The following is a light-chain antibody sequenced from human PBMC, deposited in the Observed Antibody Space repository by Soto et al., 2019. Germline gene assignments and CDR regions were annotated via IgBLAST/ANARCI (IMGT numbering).Light chain of an antibody. CDR3: AAWDDSLNGAV. CDR1: SSNIGSNL. J-gene: IGLJ7*01. Sequence: QSVLTQPPSASGTPGQRVTISCSGSSSNIGSNLVSWYQQFPGTAPKLLIYKTDQRPSGVPDRFSGSKSGTSASLAISGLQSEVEADYFCAAWDDSLNGAVFGGGTQLTVL. CDR2: KTD. V-gene: IGLV1-44*01.